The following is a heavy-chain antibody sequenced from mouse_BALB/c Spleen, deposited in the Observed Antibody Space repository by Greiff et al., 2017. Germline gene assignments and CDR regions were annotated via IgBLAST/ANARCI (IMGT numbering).Heavy chain of an antibody. CDR2: ISSGSSTI. CDR1: GFTFSSFG. V-gene: IGHV5-17*02. Sequence: EVKVVESGGGLVQPGGSRKLSCAASGFTFSSFGMHWVRQAPEKGLEWVAYISSGSSTIYYADTVKGRFTISRDNPKNTLFLQMTSLRSEDTAMYYCARGVLYFDYWGQGTTLTVSS. CDR3: ARGVLYFDY. D-gene: IGHD2-14*01. J-gene: IGHJ2*01.